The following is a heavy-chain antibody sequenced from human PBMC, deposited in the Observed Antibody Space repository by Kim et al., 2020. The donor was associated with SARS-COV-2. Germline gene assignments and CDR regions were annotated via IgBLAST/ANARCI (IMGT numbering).Heavy chain of an antibody. CDR2: IYYSGST. D-gene: IGHD2-2*01. CDR1: GGSISSYY. J-gene: IGHJ3*02. Sequence: SETLSLTCTVSGGSISSYYWSWIRQPPGKGLEWIGYIYYSGSTNYNPSLKSRVTISVDTSKNQFSLKLSSVTAADTAVYYCARDLMDCSSTSCYFSYAFDIWGQGTMVTVSS. V-gene: IGHV4-59*13. CDR3: ARDLMDCSSTSCYFSYAFDI.